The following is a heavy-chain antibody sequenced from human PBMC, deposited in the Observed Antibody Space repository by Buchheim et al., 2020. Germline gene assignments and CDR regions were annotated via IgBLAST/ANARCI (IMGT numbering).Heavy chain of an antibody. V-gene: IGHV4-34*02. CDR1: NGSFSGYY. J-gene: IGHJ4*02. CDR2: VSHTGRT. Sequence: QVQLQQWGAGLLKPSETLSLTCAVYNGSFSGYYWSWIRQSPGGGLEWIGEVSHTGRTIYTPSLKRRVTISLDTSKNQFSLKLSSVTAADTAVYYCARGSTSRGYSYGVDYWGQGTL. CDR3: ARGSTSRGYSYGVDY. D-gene: IGHD5-18*01.